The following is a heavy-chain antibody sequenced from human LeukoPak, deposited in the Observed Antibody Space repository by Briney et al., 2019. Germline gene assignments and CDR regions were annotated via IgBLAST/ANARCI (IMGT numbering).Heavy chain of an antibody. CDR3: ARGSSDDILTGTLLPGDAFDI. V-gene: IGHV4-30-2*01. D-gene: IGHD3-9*01. CDR1: GGSISSGGYS. J-gene: IGHJ3*02. CDR2: IYHSGSN. Sequence: PSQTLSLTCAVSGGSISSGGYSWSWIRQPPGKGLEWIGYIYHSGSNYYNPSLKRRVTISVDRSKNQFFLKLSCVTTADTAVYCCARGSSDDILTGTLLPGDAFDIWGQGTMVTVSS.